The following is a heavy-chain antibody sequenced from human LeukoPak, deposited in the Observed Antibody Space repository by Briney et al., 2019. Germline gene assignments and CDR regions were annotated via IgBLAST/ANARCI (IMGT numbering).Heavy chain of an antibody. CDR2: TSSSTSTI. CDR1: GCTFSSYN. D-gene: IGHD4-11*01. CDR3: ARDYGNHGEYFDY. J-gene: IGHJ4*02. V-gene: IGHV3-48*02. Sequence: PGGSLRLSCAASGCTFSSYNMDWVRQAPGKGLEWISYTSSSTSTIHYADSVKGRFTISRDNAKNSLYLQMNSLRDEDTAVYYCARDYGNHGEYFDYWGQGTLVTVSS.